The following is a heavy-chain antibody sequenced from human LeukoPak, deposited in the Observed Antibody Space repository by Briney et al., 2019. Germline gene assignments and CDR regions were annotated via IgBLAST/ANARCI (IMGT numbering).Heavy chain of an antibody. Sequence: RGESLRISCKGSGYSFTSYWIGWVRQMPGKGLEWMGIIYPGDSDTRYSPSFQGQVTISADKSISTAYLQCSSLKASDTAMYYCASSRKYSSSSERDYYYYGMDVWGQGTTVTVSS. V-gene: IGHV5-51*01. J-gene: IGHJ6*02. D-gene: IGHD6-6*01. CDR2: IYPGDSDT. CDR1: GYSFTSYW. CDR3: ASSRKYSSSSERDYYYYGMDV.